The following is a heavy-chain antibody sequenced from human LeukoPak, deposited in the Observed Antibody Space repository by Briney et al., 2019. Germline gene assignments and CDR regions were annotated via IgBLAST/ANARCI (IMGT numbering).Heavy chain of an antibody. CDR3: ARKRGCSGGSCYYPIDY. CDR1: DVSITNAYY. D-gene: IGHD2-15*01. CDR2: IYHSGAT. V-gene: IGHV4-38-2*02. J-gene: IGHJ4*02. Sequence: PSETLSLTCSVSDVSITNAYYWGWIRQPPGRGLEYLGNIYHSGATYYNPSLKSRVTISVDTSKNQFSLKLSSVTAADTAVYYCARKRGCSGGSCYYPIDYWGQGTLVTVSS.